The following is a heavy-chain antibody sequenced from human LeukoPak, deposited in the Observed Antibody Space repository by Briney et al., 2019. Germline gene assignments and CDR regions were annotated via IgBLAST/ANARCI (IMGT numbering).Heavy chain of an antibody. CDR2: ISGSGGST. Sequence: GGSLRLSCAASGFTFSSYAMSWVRQAPGKGLEWVSAISGSGGSTYYADSVKGRFTISRDNSKNTLYLQMNSLRAEDTAVYYCAADPRRVRGVIVAFDIWGQGTMVTVSS. CDR1: GFTFSSYA. J-gene: IGHJ3*02. V-gene: IGHV3-23*01. CDR3: AADPRRVRGVIVAFDI. D-gene: IGHD3-10*01.